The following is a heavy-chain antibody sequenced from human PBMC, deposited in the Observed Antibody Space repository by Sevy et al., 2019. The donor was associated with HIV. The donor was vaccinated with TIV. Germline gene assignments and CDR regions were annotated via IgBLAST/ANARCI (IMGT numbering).Heavy chain of an antibody. CDR2: MSYNGNKK. V-gene: IGHV3-30*04. D-gene: IGHD3-16*02. CDR3: AREGVLIGGVIVSYGMDV. CDR1: GFTFSSYE. J-gene: IGHJ6*02. Sequence: GGSLRLSCTASGFTFSSYEMNWVRQAPGKGLEWVAVMSYNGNKKYNGDSVKGRFTVSRDDSKNTLYLQMNSLRGEDTAVYYCAREGVLIGGVIVSYGMDVWGQGTTVTVSS.